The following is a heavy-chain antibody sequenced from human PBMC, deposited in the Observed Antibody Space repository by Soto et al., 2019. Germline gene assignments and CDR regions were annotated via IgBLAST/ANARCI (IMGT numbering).Heavy chain of an antibody. Sequence: LSLTCTVSGGSISSYYWSWIRQPPGKGLEWIGYIYYSGSTNYNPSLKSRVTISVDTSKNQFSLKLSSVTAADTAVYYCARDGEGSGSYYLDAFDIWGQGTMVTVSS. CDR1: GGSISSYY. V-gene: IGHV4-59*01. CDR2: IYYSGST. D-gene: IGHD3-10*01. J-gene: IGHJ3*02. CDR3: ARDGEGSGSYYLDAFDI.